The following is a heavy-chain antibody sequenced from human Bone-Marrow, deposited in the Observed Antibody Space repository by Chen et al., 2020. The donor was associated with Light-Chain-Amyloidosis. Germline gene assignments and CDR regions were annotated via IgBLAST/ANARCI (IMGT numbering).Heavy chain of an antibody. J-gene: IGHJ4*02. CDR3: AKARLYSGSYWGIVDY. Sequence: QVQLVESGGGVVQPGRSLRLSCVASGFTFSSYGIFWVRRAPGKGLEWVALISYDANRDFYADSVKGRFTVSRDNSKNTLYLQMNSLRIEDTAVYYCAKARLYSGSYWGIVDYWGQGTLVTVSS. V-gene: IGHV3-30*18. CDR1: GFTFSSYG. CDR2: ISYDANRD. D-gene: IGHD1-26*01.